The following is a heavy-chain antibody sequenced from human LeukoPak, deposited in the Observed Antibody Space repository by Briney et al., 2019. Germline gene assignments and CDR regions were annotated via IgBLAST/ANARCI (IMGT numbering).Heavy chain of an antibody. CDR2: ISSSSSYI. Sequence: GGSLRLSCAASGFTFSSYSMNWVRQAPGKGLEWVSSISSSSSYIYYADSVKGRFTISRDNAKNSLYLQMNSLRAEDTAVYYCARAVIYYGPLGYFDYWGQGTLVTVSS. CDR1: GFTFSSYS. D-gene: IGHD4-17*01. J-gene: IGHJ4*02. CDR3: ARAVIYYGPLGYFDY. V-gene: IGHV3-21*01.